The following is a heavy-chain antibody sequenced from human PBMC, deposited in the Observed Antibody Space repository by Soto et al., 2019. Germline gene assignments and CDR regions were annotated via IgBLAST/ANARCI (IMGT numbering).Heavy chain of an antibody. Sequence: FLRLSCAASGFTLSTYGMHWVRQAPGKGLEWVAVVWYDGSKKYYADSVKGRFTVSRDNSKNTLYLQMNSLRAEDTAVYYCARPLEQWQLGFGMDVWGQGSPVTVSS. J-gene: IGHJ6*01. CDR3: ARPLEQWQLGFGMDV. CDR1: GFTLSTYG. D-gene: IGHD6-19*01. V-gene: IGHV3-33*01. CDR2: VWYDGSKK.